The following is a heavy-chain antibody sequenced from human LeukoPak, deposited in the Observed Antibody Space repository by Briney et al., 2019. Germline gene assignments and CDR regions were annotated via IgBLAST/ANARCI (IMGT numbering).Heavy chain of an antibody. Sequence: ASVKVSCKASGYTFTSYYMHWVRQAPGQGLERMGIINPSGGSTSYAQKFQGRVTMTRDTSTSTVYMELSSLRSEDTAVYYCIYDSSGYYYDYWGQGTLVTVSS. J-gene: IGHJ4*02. V-gene: IGHV1-46*01. CDR2: INPSGGST. CDR3: IYDSSGYYYDY. CDR1: GYTFTSYY. D-gene: IGHD3-22*01.